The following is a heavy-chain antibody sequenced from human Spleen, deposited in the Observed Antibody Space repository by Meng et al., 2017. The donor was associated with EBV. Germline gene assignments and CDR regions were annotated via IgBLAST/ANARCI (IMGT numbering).Heavy chain of an antibody. V-gene: IGHV1-3*01. J-gene: IGHJ5*02. Sequence: QVKLLQSGAEVKMPGASVKISCEAFGYTFRSYGIHWVRQVPGQGLEWMGRINGGDGDTKYSQKFQGRITITRDTSAYIGYMELTSLTFEDTAVYFCARPRVDDWFDPWGQGTLVTVSS. CDR3: ARPRVDDWFDP. CDR2: INGGDGDT. CDR1: GYTFRSYG. D-gene: IGHD2-2*01.